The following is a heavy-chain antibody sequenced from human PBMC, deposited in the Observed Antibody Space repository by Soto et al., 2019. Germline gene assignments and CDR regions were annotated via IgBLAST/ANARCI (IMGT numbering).Heavy chain of an antibody. CDR1: GGSISNYYW. Sequence: PSETLSLTCTVSGGSISNYYWSWVRQPPGKGLEWIGEIYHSGSTNYNPSLKSRVTISVDKSKNQFSLKLSSVTAADTAVYYFARDRGYGSGSYYNRYYYGMDVWGQGTTVTVS. V-gene: IGHV4-4*02. D-gene: IGHD3-10*01. CDR3: ARDRGYGSGSYYNRYYYGMDV. CDR2: IYHSGST. J-gene: IGHJ6*02.